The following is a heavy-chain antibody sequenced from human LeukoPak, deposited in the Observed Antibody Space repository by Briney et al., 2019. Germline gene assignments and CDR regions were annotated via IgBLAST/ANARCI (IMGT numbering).Heavy chain of an antibody. J-gene: IGHJ3*02. Sequence: PSETLSLTCAVSGGSISSSNWWSWVRQPPGKGLEWIGEIYHSGSTNYNPSLKSRVTISVDKSKNQFSLKLSSVTAADTAVYYCARVARFALITMIARLLAFDIWGQGTMVTVSS. D-gene: IGHD3-22*01. CDR3: ARVARFALITMIARLLAFDI. CDR1: GGSISSSNW. CDR2: IYHSGST. V-gene: IGHV4-4*02.